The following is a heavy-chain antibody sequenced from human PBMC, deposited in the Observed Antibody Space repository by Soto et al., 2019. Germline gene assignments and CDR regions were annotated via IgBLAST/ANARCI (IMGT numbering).Heavy chain of an antibody. CDR2: IKQDGSDK. V-gene: IGHV3-7*03. CDR3: ARVANYYDMDY. Sequence: GGSLRLSCAASGFTFSTYWMSWVRQAPGKGLEWVANIKQDGSDKYYVDSVKGRFTTSRDNAKNSLYLQMNSLRAEDTAVYYCARVANYYDMDYWGQGTLVTVSS. J-gene: IGHJ4*02. CDR1: GFTFSTYW. D-gene: IGHD3-22*01.